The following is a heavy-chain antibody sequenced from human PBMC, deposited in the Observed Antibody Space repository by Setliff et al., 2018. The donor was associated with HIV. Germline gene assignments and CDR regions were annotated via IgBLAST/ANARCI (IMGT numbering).Heavy chain of an antibody. CDR1: GVSISSGSYY. CDR2: IYTSGST. J-gene: IGHJ4*02. V-gene: IGHV4-61*09. Sequence: SETLSLTCTVSGVSISSGSYYWSWIRQPAGKGLEWIGHIYTSGSTNYNPSLKSRVTISVDTSKNQFSLKLSSVTAADTAVYYCARLGSDYYDSSGYLYYFDYWGQGTLVTVSS. D-gene: IGHD3-22*01. CDR3: ARLGSDYYDSSGYLYYFDY.